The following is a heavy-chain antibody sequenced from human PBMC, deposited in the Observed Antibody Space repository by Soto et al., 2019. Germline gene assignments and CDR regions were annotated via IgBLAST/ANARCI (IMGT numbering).Heavy chain of an antibody. CDR3: ARRKERSGPNYFDF. Sequence: QVQLVQSGAEVKKPGASVKVSCKASGYTFTTYDINWVRQAPGQGLEWMGWMNPYTGKAGYAQKFQGRGTMTRDNYISTAYMELSGLRSEATAVYYCARRKERSGPNYFDFWGQGTLGTVSS. D-gene: IGHD6-25*01. J-gene: IGHJ4*02. CDR2: MNPYTGKA. V-gene: IGHV1-8*01. CDR1: GYTFTTYD.